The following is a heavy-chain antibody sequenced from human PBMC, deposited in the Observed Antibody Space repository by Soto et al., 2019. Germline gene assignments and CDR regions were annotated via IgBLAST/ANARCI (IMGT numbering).Heavy chain of an antibody. CDR1: GFNFRGYG. Sequence: PGGSLRLSCAASGFNFRGYGMHWVRQAPGKGLEWVAITRHDGSNTYYADSVRGRFTISRDNSKNTLYLQMNSLRVEDTAVYYCARDGVGATTYFGYFDSWGQGTPVTVSS. J-gene: IGHJ4*02. V-gene: IGHV3-30*02. D-gene: IGHD1-26*01. CDR3: ARDGVGATTYFGYFDS. CDR2: TRHDGSNT.